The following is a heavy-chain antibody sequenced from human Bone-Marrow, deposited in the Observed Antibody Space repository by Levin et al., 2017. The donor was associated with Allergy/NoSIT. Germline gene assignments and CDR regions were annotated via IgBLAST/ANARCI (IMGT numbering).Heavy chain of an antibody. CDR1: GFTFSRYS. Sequence: QTGGSLRLSCAASGFTFSRYSMNWVRQAPGRGLEWVSYISRSSSTISYADSVKGRFTISRYNAKNSLYLQMNSLRDEDTAVYYCARPDCSGTSCYYFFDSWGQGTLVTVSS. V-gene: IGHV3-48*02. CDR2: ISRSSSTI. D-gene: IGHD2-2*01. J-gene: IGHJ4*02. CDR3: ARPDCSGTSCYYFFDS.